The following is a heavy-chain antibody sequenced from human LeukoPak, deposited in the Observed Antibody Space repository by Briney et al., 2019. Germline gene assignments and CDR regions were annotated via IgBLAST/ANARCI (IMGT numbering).Heavy chain of an antibody. V-gene: IGHV3-49*04. Sequence: GGSLRLSCTASGFTFGDYAMSWVRQAPGKGLEWVGFIRSKAYGGTTEYAASVKGRFTISRDDSKSIAYLQMNSLKTEDTAVYYCTRGEQQLVHYYYMDVWGKGTTVTVSS. CDR3: TRGEQQLVHYYYMDV. D-gene: IGHD6-13*01. J-gene: IGHJ6*03. CDR2: IRSKAYGGTT. CDR1: GFTFGDYA.